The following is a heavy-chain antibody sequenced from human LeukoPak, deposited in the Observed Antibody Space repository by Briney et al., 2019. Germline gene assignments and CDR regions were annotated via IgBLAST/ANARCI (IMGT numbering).Heavy chain of an antibody. V-gene: IGHV1-46*01. J-gene: IGHJ3*02. Sequence: ASVKVSCKASGYTFTSYYMHWVRQAPGQGLEWMGIINPSGGSTSYAQKFQGRVTMTRDMSTSTVYMELSSLRSEDTAVYYCARAHYDILTGYDAFDIWGQGTMVTVSS. CDR3: ARAHYDILTGYDAFDI. D-gene: IGHD3-9*01. CDR1: GYTFTSYY. CDR2: INPSGGST.